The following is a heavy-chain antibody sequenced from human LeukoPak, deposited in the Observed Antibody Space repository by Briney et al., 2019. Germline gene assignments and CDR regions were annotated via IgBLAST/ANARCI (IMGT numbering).Heavy chain of an antibody. Sequence: RSGGSLRLSCAASGFTFNRYGMSWVRQAPGKGLEWVSGISASGANRYYADSVKGRFTISRDNSRDTLSVQINSLRAEDTAVYYCAKLQSVVIPAAMLGFDYWGQGILVTVSS. CDR2: ISASGANR. V-gene: IGHV3-23*01. CDR1: GFTFNRYG. J-gene: IGHJ4*02. D-gene: IGHD2-2*01. CDR3: AKLQSVVIPAAMLGFDY.